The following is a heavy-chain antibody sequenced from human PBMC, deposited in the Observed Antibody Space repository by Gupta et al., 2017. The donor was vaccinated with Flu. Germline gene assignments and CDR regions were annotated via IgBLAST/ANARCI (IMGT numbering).Heavy chain of an antibody. CDR2: ISGGGGKT. Sequence: EVQLLESGGGLVQPGESLRLSCATSGFTFSSHVVTWVRQAPGKGLEWVSGISGGGGKTHDADSVKGRFTISRDNSKKTVHLQMNRLRVEDTAVYYWARGVLRNYDFLTGYQEWGQGTLGTVSS. J-gene: IGHJ4*02. V-gene: IGHV3-23*01. CDR1: GFTFSSHV. D-gene: IGHD3-9*01. CDR3: ARGVLRNYDFLTGYQE.